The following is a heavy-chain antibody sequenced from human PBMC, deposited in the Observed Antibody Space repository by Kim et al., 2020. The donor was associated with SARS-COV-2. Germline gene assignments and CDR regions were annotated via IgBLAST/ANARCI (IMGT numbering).Heavy chain of an antibody. Sequence: SVKVSCKASGGTFSSYAISWVRQAPGQGLEWMGGIIPIFGTANYAQKFQGRVTITADESTSTAYMELSSLRSEYTAVYYCARGGRIAARHFDYWGQGTLVTVSS. CDR3: ARGGRIAARHFDY. CDR2: IIPIFGTA. CDR1: GGTFSSYA. D-gene: IGHD6-6*01. J-gene: IGHJ4*02. V-gene: IGHV1-69*13.